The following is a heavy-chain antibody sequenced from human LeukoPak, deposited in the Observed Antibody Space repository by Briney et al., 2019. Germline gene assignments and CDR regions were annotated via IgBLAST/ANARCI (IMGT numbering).Heavy chain of an antibody. CDR2: INHSGST. J-gene: IGHJ4*02. CDR1: GGSFSGYY. D-gene: IGHD2-15*01. V-gene: IGHV4-34*01. Sequence: PSETLSLTCAVYGGSFSGYYWSWIRQPPGKGLEGIGEINHSGSTNYNPSLKSRVTISVDTSKNQFSLKLSSVTAADPAVYYCARVRYCSGGSCYPFSDYDYGGYDYWGQGTLVTVSS. CDR3: ARVRYCSGGSCYPFSDYDYGGYDY.